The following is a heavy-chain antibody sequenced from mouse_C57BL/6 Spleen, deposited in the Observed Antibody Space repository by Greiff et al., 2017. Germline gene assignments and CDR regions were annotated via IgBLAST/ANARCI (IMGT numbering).Heavy chain of an antibody. D-gene: IGHD1-1*01. V-gene: IGHV14-1*01. J-gene: IGHJ1*03. CDR2: IDPEDGDT. CDR1: GFNIKDYY. CDR3: TTYPNYYGSSYWYFDV. Sequence: VHVKQSGAELVRPGASVKLSCTASGFNIKDYYMHWVKQRPEQGLEWIGRIDPEDGDTEYAPKFQGKATMTADTSSNTAYLQLSSLTSEDTAVYYCTTYPNYYGSSYWYFDVWGTGTTVTVSS.